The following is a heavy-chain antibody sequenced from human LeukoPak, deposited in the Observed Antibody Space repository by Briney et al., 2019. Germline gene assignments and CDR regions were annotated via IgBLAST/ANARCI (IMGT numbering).Heavy chain of an antibody. CDR3: AKDPLGYCSSTSCYDPDY. V-gene: IGHV3-23*01. CDR2: ISGSGGST. Sequence: PGGSLRLSCAASGFTFSSYAMSWVRQAPGKGLEWVSAISGSGGSTYYADSVKGRFTISRDNSKNTLYLQMNSLRAEDTAVYYCAKDPLGYCSSTSCYDPDYWGQGTLVTVSS. CDR1: GFTFSSYA. J-gene: IGHJ4*02. D-gene: IGHD2-2*01.